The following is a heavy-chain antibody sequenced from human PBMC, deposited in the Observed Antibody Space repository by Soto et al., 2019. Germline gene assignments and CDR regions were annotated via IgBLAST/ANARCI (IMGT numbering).Heavy chain of an antibody. CDR1: GFTFSSYA. CDR3: VREDILGVRSFDY. J-gene: IGHJ4*02. Sequence: GGSLRLSCAASGFTFSSYAMNWVRQAPGKGLEWISYISSGSKTIYYADSVKGRFIVSRDNAKNSQYLQMNSLRDEDTAVYYCVREDILGVRSFDYWGQGTLVTVSS. V-gene: IGHV3-48*02. D-gene: IGHD3-9*01. CDR2: ISSGSKTI.